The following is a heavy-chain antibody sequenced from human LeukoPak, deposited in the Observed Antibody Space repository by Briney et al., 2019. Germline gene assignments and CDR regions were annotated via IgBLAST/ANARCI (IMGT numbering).Heavy chain of an antibody. V-gene: IGHV3-23*01. D-gene: IGHD5-18*01. Sequence: PGGSLRLSCAASGFTFSNCAMSWVRQAPGKGLEWVSAVSDGGDTTYYADSVKGRFTISRDNSKNTGDLEMNSLRAEDTALYYCVKEVRGKSYGDYWGQGTLVTVSS. CDR1: GFTFSNCA. CDR2: VSDGGDTT. J-gene: IGHJ4*02. CDR3: VKEVRGKSYGDY.